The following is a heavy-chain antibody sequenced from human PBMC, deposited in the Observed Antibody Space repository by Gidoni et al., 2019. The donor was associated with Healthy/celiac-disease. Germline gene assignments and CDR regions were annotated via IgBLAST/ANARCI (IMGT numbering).Heavy chain of an antibody. J-gene: IGHJ1*01. CDR3: AKEGGELRYQLEPAEYFQH. CDR2: ISGSGGST. Sequence: EVLPFESGGGVVQPGGALRRSCAASGFTFSSDALCWVRQAPGKGLEWVSAISGSGGSTYYADSVKGRFTISRDNSKNTLYLQMNSLRAEDTAVYYCAKEGGELRYQLEPAEYFQHWGQGTLVTVSS. D-gene: IGHD2-2*01. CDR1: GFTFSSDA. V-gene: IGHV3-23*01.